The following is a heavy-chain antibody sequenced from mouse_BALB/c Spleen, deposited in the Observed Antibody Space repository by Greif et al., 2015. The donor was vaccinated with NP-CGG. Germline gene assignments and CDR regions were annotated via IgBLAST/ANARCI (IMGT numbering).Heavy chain of an antibody. CDR1: GYAFTNYL. CDR2: INPGSGGT. D-gene: IGHD1-1*01. Sequence: QVQLQQSGAELVRPGTSVKVSCKASGYAFTNYLIEWVKQRPGQGLEWIGVINPGSGGTNYNEKFKGKATLTADKSSSTAYMQLSSLTSDDSAVYFCAGYYYGSGAYWGQGTLVTVSA. CDR3: AGYYYGSGAY. J-gene: IGHJ3*01. V-gene: IGHV1-54*01.